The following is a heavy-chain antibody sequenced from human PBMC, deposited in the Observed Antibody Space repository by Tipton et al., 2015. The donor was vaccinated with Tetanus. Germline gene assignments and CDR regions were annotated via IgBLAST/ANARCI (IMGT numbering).Heavy chain of an antibody. V-gene: IGHV4-39*07. Sequence: TLSLTCTVSGGSVSSSTYYWVWIRQPPGKGLEWIGTIFYSGSTYYSPSLKSRVTISVDTSKNQFSLKLSSMTAADTAVYYCARGPSVAYCSGGSCPVWFDPWGQGTLVTVSS. CDR3: ARGPSVAYCSGGSCPVWFDP. CDR1: GGSVSSSTYY. D-gene: IGHD2-15*01. CDR2: IFYSGST. J-gene: IGHJ5*02.